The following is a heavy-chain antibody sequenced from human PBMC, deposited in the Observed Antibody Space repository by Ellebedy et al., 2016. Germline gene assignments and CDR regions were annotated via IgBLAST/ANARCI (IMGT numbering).Heavy chain of an antibody. CDR1: GFTFSSYA. V-gene: IGHV3-23*01. Sequence: GESLKISCVASGFTFSSYAMSWVRQAPGKGLEWVSVISGSGGSTYYADSVKGRFTISRDNSKNTLYLQMNSLRAEDTAVYYCAKGSRITMIVVVTSQFDYWGQGTLVTVSS. CDR2: ISGSGGST. CDR3: AKGSRITMIVVVTSQFDY. D-gene: IGHD3-22*01. J-gene: IGHJ4*02.